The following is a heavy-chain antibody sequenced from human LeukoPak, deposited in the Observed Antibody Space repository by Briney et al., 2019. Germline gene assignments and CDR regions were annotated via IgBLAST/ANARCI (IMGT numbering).Heavy chain of an antibody. D-gene: IGHD3-22*01. V-gene: IGHV5-51*01. CDR3: ARPFMNYYDSSGYPGDY. CDR2: IYPGDSDT. Sequence: GESLKISSKGSGYSFTSYWIGWVRQMPGKGLEWMGIIYPGDSDTRYSPSFQGQVTISADQSISTAYLQWSSLKASDTAMYYCARPFMNYYDSSGYPGDYWGQGTLVTASS. CDR1: GYSFTSYW. J-gene: IGHJ4*02.